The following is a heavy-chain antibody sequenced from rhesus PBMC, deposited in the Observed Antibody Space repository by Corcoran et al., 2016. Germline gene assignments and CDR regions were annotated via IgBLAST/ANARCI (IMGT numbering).Heavy chain of an antibody. CDR2: IYWDDGK. CDR1: GFSLTTSGMG. V-gene: IGHV2-152*01. J-gene: IGHJ4*01. D-gene: IGHD3-28*01. Sequence: QVTLKESGPALVKPTQTLTLTCTFSGFSLTTSGMGVGWIRQPPGKALEWLALIYWDDGKRYRTSLKSRLTIAKDTSKNQVVLTMANMDPMDTATYYCARGRYYDSGPNSLIDYWGQGVLVTVSS. CDR3: ARGRYYDSGPNSLIDY.